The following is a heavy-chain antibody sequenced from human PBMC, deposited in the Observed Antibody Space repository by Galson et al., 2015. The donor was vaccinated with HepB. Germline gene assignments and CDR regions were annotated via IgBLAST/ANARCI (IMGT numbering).Heavy chain of an antibody. CDR1: GFIVSRYY. D-gene: IGHD3-10*01. CDR3: ARGAYYEGSGSFWAWDY. Sequence: SLRLSCAASGFIVSRYYMSWVRQAPGKGLEWVSVYYSGGSTYYADFVKDRFIISRDNPKNTVDLQMNALRGEDTAVYFCARGAYYEGSGSFWAWDYWGQGTLVTVYS. CDR2: YYSGGST. V-gene: IGHV3-66*01. J-gene: IGHJ4*02.